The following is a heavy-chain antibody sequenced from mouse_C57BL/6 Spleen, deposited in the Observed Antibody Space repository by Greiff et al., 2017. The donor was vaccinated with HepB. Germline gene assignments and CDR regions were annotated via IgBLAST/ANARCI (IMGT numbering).Heavy chain of an antibody. CDR3: ARTVVATGNYFDY. Sequence: EVRLVESGGDLVKPGGSLKLSCAASGFTFSSYGMSWVRQTPDKRLEWVATISSGGSYTYYPDSVKGRFTISRDNAKNTLYLQMSSLKSEDTAMYYCARTVVATGNYFDYWGQGTTLTVSS. D-gene: IGHD1-1*01. CDR2: ISSGGSYT. V-gene: IGHV5-6*01. J-gene: IGHJ2*01. CDR1: GFTFSSYG.